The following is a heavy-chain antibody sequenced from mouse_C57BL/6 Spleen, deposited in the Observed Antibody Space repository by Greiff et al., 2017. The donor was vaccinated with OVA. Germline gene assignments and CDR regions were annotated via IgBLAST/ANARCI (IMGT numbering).Heavy chain of an antibody. V-gene: IGHV1-59*01. CDR1: GYTFTSYW. Sequence: QVQLQQPGAELVRPGTSVKLSCKASGYTFTSYWMHWVKQRPGQGLEWIGVIDPSDSYTNYNQKFKGKATLTVDTSSSTAYMQLSSLTSEDTAVYYCTLTTVVAMDYWGQGTSVTVSS. CDR2: IDPSDSYT. J-gene: IGHJ4*01. D-gene: IGHD1-1*01. CDR3: TLTTVVAMDY.